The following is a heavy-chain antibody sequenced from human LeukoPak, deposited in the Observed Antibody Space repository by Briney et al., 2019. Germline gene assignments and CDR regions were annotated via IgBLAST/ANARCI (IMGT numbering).Heavy chain of an antibody. J-gene: IGHJ4*02. V-gene: IGHV1-2*02. Sequence: ASVKASCKASGYTFTGYYMHWVRQAPGQGLEWMGWLNPHNGDSNYAQKFQGRVTMTRDTSISTAFMELSSLRSDDTAVYYCARVDQRISFYFDFWGQGTLITVSS. CDR3: ARVDQRISFYFDF. CDR2: LNPHNGDS. D-gene: IGHD3-3*02. CDR1: GYTFTGYY.